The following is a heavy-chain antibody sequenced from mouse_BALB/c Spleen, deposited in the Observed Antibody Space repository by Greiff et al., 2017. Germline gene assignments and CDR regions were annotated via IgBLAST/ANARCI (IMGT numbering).Heavy chain of an antibody. Sequence: EVKLMESGGGLVKPGGSLKLSCAASGFTFSSYAMSWVRQSPEKRLEWVAEISSGGSYTYYPDTVTGRFTISRDNAKNTLYLEMSSLRSEDTAMYYCARSGSSPAWFAYWGQGTLVTVSA. J-gene: IGHJ3*01. V-gene: IGHV5-9-4*01. D-gene: IGHD1-1*01. CDR3: ARSGSSPAWFAY. CDR2: ISSGGSYT. CDR1: GFTFSSYA.